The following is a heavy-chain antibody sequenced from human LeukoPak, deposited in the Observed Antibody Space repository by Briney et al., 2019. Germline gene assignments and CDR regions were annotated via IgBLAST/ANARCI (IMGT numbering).Heavy chain of an antibody. J-gene: IGHJ4*02. V-gene: IGHV3-64*01. CDR3: ARVSDYDILTGYLPLGPFDY. D-gene: IGHD3-9*01. CDR2: ISSNGGST. CDR1: GFTFSSYA. Sequence: GGSLRLSCAASGFTFSSYAMHWVRQAPGEGLEYVSAISSNGGSTYYANSVKGRFTISRDNSKNTLYLQMGSLRAEDMAVYYCARVSDYDILTGYLPLGPFDYWGQGTLVTVSS.